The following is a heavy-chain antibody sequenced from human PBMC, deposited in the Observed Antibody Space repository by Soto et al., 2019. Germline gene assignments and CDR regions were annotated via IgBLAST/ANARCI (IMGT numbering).Heavy chain of an antibody. J-gene: IGHJ6*03. CDR2: ISGSGGST. V-gene: IGHV3-23*01. CDR3: AKDKTGSRYYYYYMDV. Sequence: LSCAASGFTFSSYAMSWVRQAPGKGLEWVSAISGSGGSTYYADSVKGRFTISRDNSKNTLYLQMNSLRAEDTAVYYCAKDKTGSRYYYYYMDVWGKGTTVTVSS. D-gene: IGHD2-2*01. CDR1: GFTFSSYA.